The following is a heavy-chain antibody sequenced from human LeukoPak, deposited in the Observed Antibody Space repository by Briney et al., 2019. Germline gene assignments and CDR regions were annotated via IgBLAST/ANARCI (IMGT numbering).Heavy chain of an antibody. CDR3: AKGSFGVITKEYFDY. V-gene: IGHV3-9*01. J-gene: IGHJ4*02. Sequence: GGSLRLSCAASGFTFDDYARHWVRQARGKGLEWISGISWNSGSIGYADSVKGRFTISRDNAKNSLYLQMNSLRAEDTALYYCAKGSFGVITKEYFDYWGQGTLVTVSS. CDR1: GFTFDDYA. D-gene: IGHD3-22*01. CDR2: ISWNSGSI.